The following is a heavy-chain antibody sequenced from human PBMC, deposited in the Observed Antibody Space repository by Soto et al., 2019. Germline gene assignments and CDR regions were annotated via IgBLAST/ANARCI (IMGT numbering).Heavy chain of an antibody. V-gene: IGHV3-30*18. CDR3: AKDLTYYDILTGYFQGYYYYYGMDV. D-gene: IGHD3-9*01. J-gene: IGHJ6*02. Sequence: VGSLRLSCAASGFTFSSYGMHWVRQAPGKGLEWVAVISYDGSNKYYADSVKGRFAISRDNSKNTLYLQMNSLRAEDTAVYYCAKDLTYYDILTGYFQGYYYYYGMDVWGQGTTVTVSS. CDR1: GFTFSSYG. CDR2: ISYDGSNK.